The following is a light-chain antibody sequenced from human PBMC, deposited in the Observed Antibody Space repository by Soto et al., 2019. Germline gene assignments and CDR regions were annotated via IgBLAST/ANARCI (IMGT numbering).Light chain of an antibody. CDR3: QQSYSTPSIT. V-gene: IGKV1-39*01. J-gene: IGKJ5*01. CDR2: AAS. CDR1: QSISRY. Sequence: DIQMTQSPSSLSASAGDRVTITCQASQSISRYLNWYQQKPGKAPKLLIYAASSLQTGVPSRFSGSGSGTDFTLTISSLQPEDFATYYCQQSYSTPSITFGQGTRLEIK.